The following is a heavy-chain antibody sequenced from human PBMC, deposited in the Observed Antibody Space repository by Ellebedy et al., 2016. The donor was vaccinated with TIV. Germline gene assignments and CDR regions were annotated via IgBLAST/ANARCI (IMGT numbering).Heavy chain of an antibody. V-gene: IGHV1-8*02. CDR2: MNPNSGNT. CDR3: ASPIAVAGDGMDV. Sequence: AASVQVSCKASGYTFSSYGISWVRQATGQGLEWMGWMNPNSGNTGYAQKFQGRVTMTRNTSIRTAYMELSSLRSEDTAVYYCASPIAVAGDGMDVWGQGTTVTVSS. CDR1: GYTFSSYG. J-gene: IGHJ6*02. D-gene: IGHD6-19*01.